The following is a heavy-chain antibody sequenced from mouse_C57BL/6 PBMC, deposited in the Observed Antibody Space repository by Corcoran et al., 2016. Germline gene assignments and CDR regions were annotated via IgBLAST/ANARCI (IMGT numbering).Heavy chain of an antibody. CDR3: AREGVYYGNQCDY. J-gene: IGHJ3*01. CDR1: GYTFTTYG. V-gene: IGHV9-3*01. CDR2: INTYSGVP. Sequence: QIQLVQSGPELKKPGETVKISCKASGYTFTTYGMSWVKQAPGKGLKWMGWINTYSGVPTYADDFKGRFAFSLETSASTAYLQINNLKNEDTATYFCAREGVYYGNQCDYWGQGTLVTVSA. D-gene: IGHD2-1*01.